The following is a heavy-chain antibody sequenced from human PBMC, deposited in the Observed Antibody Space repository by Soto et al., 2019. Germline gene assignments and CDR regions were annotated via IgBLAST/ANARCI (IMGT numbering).Heavy chain of an antibody. CDR1: GFTFSSYA. J-gene: IGHJ4*02. D-gene: IGHD1-26*01. V-gene: IGHV3-30*04. CDR2: ILYDGSNT. Sequence: PGGSLRLSCAASGFTFSSYAMHWVRQAPGKGLEWLATILYDGSNTHYADSVKGRFTISRDNFQNTLYLQMNSLLTDDTAVYHCARDGESKRFSGSFFLNWGQGTPVTVSS. CDR3: ARDGESKRFSGSFFLN.